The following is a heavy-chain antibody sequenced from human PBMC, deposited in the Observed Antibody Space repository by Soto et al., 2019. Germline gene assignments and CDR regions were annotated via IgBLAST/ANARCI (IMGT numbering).Heavy chain of an antibody. CDR3: SFDWLLGSTRPYYFDY. D-gene: IGHD3-9*01. CDR2: IRSKAYGGTT. J-gene: IGHJ4*02. V-gene: IGHV3-49*03. Sequence: GGSLRLSCTASGFTFGDYAMSWFRQAPGKGLEWVGFIRSKAYGGTTEYAASVKGRFTISRDDSKSIAYLQMNSLKTEDTAVYYCSFDWLLGSTRPYYFDYWGQGSLVTVSS. CDR1: GFTFGDYA.